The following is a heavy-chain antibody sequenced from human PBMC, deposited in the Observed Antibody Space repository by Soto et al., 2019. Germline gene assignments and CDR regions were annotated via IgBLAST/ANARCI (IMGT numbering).Heavy chain of an antibody. Sequence: EVQLLESGGGLVQPGGSLRLSCAASGFTFSSYAMSWVRQAPGKGLEWVSVISGSGGSTYYADSVKGRFTISRDNSKNTLYLQMNSRRADDTAVYYCARRSSGWYFDYWGHGPLVTVSS. CDR3: ARRSSGWYFDY. CDR2: ISGSGGST. J-gene: IGHJ4*01. CDR1: GFTFSSYA. D-gene: IGHD6-19*01. V-gene: IGHV3-23*01.